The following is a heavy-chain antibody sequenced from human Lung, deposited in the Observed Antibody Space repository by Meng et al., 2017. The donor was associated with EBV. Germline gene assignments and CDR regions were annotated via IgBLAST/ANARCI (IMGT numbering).Heavy chain of an antibody. CDR1: AGFISRGDW. V-gene: IGHV4-4*02. J-gene: IGHJ4*02. D-gene: IGHD6-25*01. CDR3: ARAGYHRPADDY. Sequence: VPLQASGPRLGKPSGTLSLTCAVYAGFISRGDWWSWLRQPPGKGLEWIGEISHSGDTSYNPSLKGRITISIDKAKSQFSLKLTSVTAADTAVYYCARAGYHRPADDYWGQGTLVTVSS. CDR2: ISHSGDT.